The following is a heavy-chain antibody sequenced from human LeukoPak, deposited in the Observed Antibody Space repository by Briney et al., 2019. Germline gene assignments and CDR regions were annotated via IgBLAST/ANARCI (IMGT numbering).Heavy chain of an antibody. V-gene: IGHV4-59*01. CDR2: VYSSGNT. Sequence: SETLSLTCNASDVSISNSLWTWVRQPPGKGLEWIGYVYSSGNTNYNPSLKSRVTISMDTSKNQFSLTLTSVTAADTAVYYCTKEGRNQRWFDPWGQGTLVTVS. D-gene: IGHD6-25*01. CDR3: TKEGRNQRWFDP. J-gene: IGHJ5*02. CDR1: DVSISNSL.